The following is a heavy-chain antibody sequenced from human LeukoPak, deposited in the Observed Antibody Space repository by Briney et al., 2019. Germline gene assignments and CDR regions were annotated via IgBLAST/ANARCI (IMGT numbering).Heavy chain of an antibody. CDR3: AKALPARTYYFDY. J-gene: IGHJ4*02. Sequence: PGGSLRLSCAASGFPFSGYAMSWVRQAPGKGLEWVSAISGSGGSTYYADSVKGRFTISRDNSKNTLYLQMNSLRAEDTAVYYCAKALPARTYYFDYWGQGTLVTVSS. CDR2: ISGSGGST. V-gene: IGHV3-23*01. D-gene: IGHD1-14*01. CDR1: GFPFSGYA.